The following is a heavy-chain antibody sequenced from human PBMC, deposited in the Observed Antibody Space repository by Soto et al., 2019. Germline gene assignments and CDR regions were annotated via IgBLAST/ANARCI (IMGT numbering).Heavy chain of an antibody. J-gene: IGHJ4*02. CDR1: GASITSRSYF. CDR2: IHYRWST. Sequence: SETLSLTCTVSGASITSRSYFWGWIRQPPGKGLEWIANIHYRWSTYYNASLKSRVTISVDMSKNQFSLKLSSVTAADSAVYSCARGIGHYFDSWGQGTLVTVSS. CDR3: ARGIGHYFDS. V-gene: IGHV4-39*01.